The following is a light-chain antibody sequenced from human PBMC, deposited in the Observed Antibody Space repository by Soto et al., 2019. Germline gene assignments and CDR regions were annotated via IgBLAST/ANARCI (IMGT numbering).Light chain of an antibody. V-gene: IGLV1-40*01. J-gene: IGLJ2*01. CDR3: CSYAGSYTYVV. Sequence: QSVLTQPPSVSGAPGQRVTISCTGSSSNVGANYDVHWYQQLPGTAPKLLMYGNGNRPSGVPDRFSASRSGTSASLAITGLQTEDEADYYCCSYAGSYTYVVFGGGTKLTVL. CDR1: SSNVGANYD. CDR2: GNG.